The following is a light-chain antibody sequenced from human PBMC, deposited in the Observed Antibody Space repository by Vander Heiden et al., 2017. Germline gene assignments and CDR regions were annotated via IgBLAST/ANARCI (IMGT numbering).Light chain of an antibody. V-gene: IGKV1D-12*01. Sequence: DIQMTQPPASVSPPVGDRATITCRARPGISTYLVWYQQNPGKAPKLLIYGASSLQSGVPSRFSGSGSGTDFTLTISSLQPEDFATYYCQQANSLPLTFGGGTTVEI. CDR2: GAS. CDR1: PGISTY. J-gene: IGKJ4*01. CDR3: QQANSLPLT.